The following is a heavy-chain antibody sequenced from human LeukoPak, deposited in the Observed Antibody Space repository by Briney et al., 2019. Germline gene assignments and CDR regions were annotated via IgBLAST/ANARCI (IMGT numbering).Heavy chain of an antibody. D-gene: IGHD4-17*01. Sequence: GASVKVSCKASGYTFTGYYMHWVRQAPGQGLEWMGWINPNSGGTNYAQKFQGRVTMTRDTSISTAYMELSRLRSDDTAVYYCARDSPDLIDYGGNSLGYWGQGTLVTVSS. CDR2: INPNSGGT. CDR3: ARDSPDLIDYGGNSLGY. CDR1: GYTFTGYY. V-gene: IGHV1-2*02. J-gene: IGHJ4*02.